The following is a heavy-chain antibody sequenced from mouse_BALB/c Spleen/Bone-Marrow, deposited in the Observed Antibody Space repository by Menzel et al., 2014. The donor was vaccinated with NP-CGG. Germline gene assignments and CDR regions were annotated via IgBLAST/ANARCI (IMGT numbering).Heavy chain of an antibody. CDR3: APYYYGRWFTY. J-gene: IGHJ3*01. D-gene: IGHD1-1*01. Sequence: EVQLVESGAELVKPGASVKLSCTASGFNIKDPYMHWVKQRPEQGLEWIGRIDPANGNTKYDPKFQGKATITADTSSNTAYLQLSSLTSEDTAVYYCAPYYYGRWFTYWGKGTLVPVSA. CDR2: IDPANGNT. CDR1: GFNIKDPY. V-gene: IGHV14-3*02.